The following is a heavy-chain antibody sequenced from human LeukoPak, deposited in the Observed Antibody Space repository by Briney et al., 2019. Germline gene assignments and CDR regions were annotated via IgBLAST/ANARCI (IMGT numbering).Heavy chain of an antibody. V-gene: IGHV4-59*01. D-gene: IGHD2-15*01. CDR2: IYYSGST. CDR3: AREGYCSGGSCFDP. Sequence: PSETLSLTCTVSGGSISSYHWSWIRQPPGKGLEWIGYIYYSGSTNYNPSLKSRVAISVDTSKNQFSLKLSSVTAADTAVYYCAREGYCSGGSCFDPWGQGTLVTVPS. J-gene: IGHJ5*02. CDR1: GGSISSYH.